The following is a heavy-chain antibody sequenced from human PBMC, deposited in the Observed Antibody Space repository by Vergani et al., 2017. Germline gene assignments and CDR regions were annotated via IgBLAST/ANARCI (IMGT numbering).Heavy chain of an antibody. V-gene: IGHV4-38-2*02. CDR2: IYHTGSA. J-gene: IGHJ5*02. CDR3: ARDGYGSGSYYKPHNWFDP. CDR1: GYSITSGYY. D-gene: IGHD3-10*01. Sequence: QVQLLESGPGLLKPSETLSLTCSVSGYSITSGYYWGWIRQPPGRGLEWIGSIYHTGSAYYNPSLKSRVTVSVDTSMNQVSLKLSSVTAADTAVYYCARDGYGSGSYYKPHNWFDPWGQGTLVTVSS.